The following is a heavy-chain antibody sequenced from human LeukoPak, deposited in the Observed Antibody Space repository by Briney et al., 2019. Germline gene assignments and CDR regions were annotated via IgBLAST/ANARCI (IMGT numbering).Heavy chain of an antibody. CDR3: ASDYGSGSYPEY. D-gene: IGHD3-10*01. CDR2: MSSSGRTI. V-gene: IGHV3-11*04. CDR1: GFIFSDYH. J-gene: IGHJ4*02. Sequence: GGSLRLSCAASGFIFSDYHMTWIRQAPGKGLEWVSYMSSSGRTIYYADSVKGRFTISRDNAKNSVYLQMDSLRAEDTAVYYCASDYGSGSYPEYWGQGTLVTVSS.